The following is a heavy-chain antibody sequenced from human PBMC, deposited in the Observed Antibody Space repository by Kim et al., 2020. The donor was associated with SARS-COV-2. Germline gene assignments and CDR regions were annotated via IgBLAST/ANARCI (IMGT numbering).Heavy chain of an antibody. CDR3: ARVSRGSLDY. J-gene: IGHJ4*02. V-gene: IGHV3-30*04. CDR2: ISYDGSNK. Sequence: GGSLRLSCAASGFTFSSYAMHWVRQAPGKGLEWVAVISYDGSNKYYADSVKGRFTISRDNSKNTLYLQMNSLRAEDTAVYYCARVSRGSLDYWGQGTLVTVSS. D-gene: IGHD1-26*01. CDR1: GFTFSSYA.